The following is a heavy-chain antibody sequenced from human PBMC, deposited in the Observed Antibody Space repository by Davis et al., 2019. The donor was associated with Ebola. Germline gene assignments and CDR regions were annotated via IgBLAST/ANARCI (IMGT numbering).Heavy chain of an antibody. J-gene: IGHJ4*02. CDR3: ARQYLGYCSSTSCTTHDY. Sequence: ASVKVSCKASGYTFTSYGISWVRQAPGQGLEWMGWISAYNGNTNYAQKLQGRVTMTTDTSTSTAYVELRSLRSDDTAVYYCARQYLGYCSSTSCTTHDYWGQGTLVTVSS. CDR2: ISAYNGNT. CDR1: GYTFTSYG. D-gene: IGHD2-2*01. V-gene: IGHV1-18*01.